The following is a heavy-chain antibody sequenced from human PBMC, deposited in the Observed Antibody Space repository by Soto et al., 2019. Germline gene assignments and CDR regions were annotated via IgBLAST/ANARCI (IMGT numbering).Heavy chain of an antibody. J-gene: IGHJ5*02. CDR3: TRGRTTGNWFDP. Sequence: SETLSLTCTVSGGSISSGGYYWSWIRQHPGKGLEWIGYIYYSGSTYYNPSLKSRVTISVDTSKNQFSLKLSSVTAADTAVYYCTRGRTTGNWFDPWGQGTLVTVSS. D-gene: IGHD4-17*01. V-gene: IGHV4-31*03. CDR2: IYYSGST. CDR1: GGSISSGGYY.